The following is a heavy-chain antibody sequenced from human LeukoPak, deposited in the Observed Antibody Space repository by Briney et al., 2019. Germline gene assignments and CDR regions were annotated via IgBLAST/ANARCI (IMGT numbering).Heavy chain of an antibody. Sequence: ASVKVSCKASGYTFTSYDINWVRQATGQGLEWMRWMNPNSGNTGYAQKFQGRVTITRNTSISTAYMELSSLRSEDTAVCYCAVGFWSGYPILWFDPWGQGTLVTVSS. CDR1: GYTFTSYD. CDR3: AVGFWSGYPILWFDP. V-gene: IGHV1-8*03. CDR2: MNPNSGNT. J-gene: IGHJ5*02. D-gene: IGHD3-3*01.